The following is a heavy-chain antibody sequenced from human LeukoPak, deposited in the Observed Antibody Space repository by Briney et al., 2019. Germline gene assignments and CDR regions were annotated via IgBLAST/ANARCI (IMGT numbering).Heavy chain of an antibody. CDR1: GFTFSNAW. Sequence: GGSLRLSCAASGFTFSNAWMSWVRQAPGKGLEWVSAISGSGGSTYYADSVKGRFTISRDNSKNTLYLQMNSLRAEDTAVYYCAKAPYYYDSSGYFWGQGTLVTVSS. D-gene: IGHD3-22*01. CDR2: ISGSGGST. J-gene: IGHJ4*02. CDR3: AKAPYYYDSSGYF. V-gene: IGHV3-23*01.